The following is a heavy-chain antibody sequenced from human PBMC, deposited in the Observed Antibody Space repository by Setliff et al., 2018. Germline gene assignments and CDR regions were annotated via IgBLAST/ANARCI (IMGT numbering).Heavy chain of an antibody. CDR3: VRTDYSDGRYSMDV. CDR1: GASVSGNSYY. D-gene: IGHD6-19*01. J-gene: IGHJ6*03. V-gene: IGHV4-39*07. CDR2: TYYSGST. Sequence: PSETLSLTCTVSGASVSGNSYYWGWIRQPPGKGLEWIASTYYSGSTYYNPSLKSRVTISVDTSRKQFSRKLTSVTAADTAVYYCVRTDYSDGRYSMDVWGKGTTVTVSS.